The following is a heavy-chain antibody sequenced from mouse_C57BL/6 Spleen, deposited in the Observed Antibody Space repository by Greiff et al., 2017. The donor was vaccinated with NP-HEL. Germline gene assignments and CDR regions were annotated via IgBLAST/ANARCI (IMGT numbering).Heavy chain of an antibody. CDR3: ARYYGSSYARCFDV. J-gene: IGHJ1*03. CDR2: IYPGSGST. Sequence: VQLQQSGAELVKPGASVKMSCKASGYTFTSYWITWVKQRPGQGLEWIGDIYPGSGSTNYNDKFKSKATLTVDTSSSTAYMQLSSLTSEDSAVYYCARYYGSSYARCFDVWGTGTTVTVSS. CDR1: GYTFTSYW. D-gene: IGHD1-1*01. V-gene: IGHV1-55*01.